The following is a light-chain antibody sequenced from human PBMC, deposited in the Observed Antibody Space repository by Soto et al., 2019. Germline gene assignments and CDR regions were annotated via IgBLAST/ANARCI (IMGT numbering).Light chain of an antibody. J-gene: IGLJ2*01. CDR3: SSYTSTSTLGV. CDR2: DVS. Sequence: QSALTQPASVSRSPGQSITVSCTGTSSDVGGYNYVSWYQQYPGKAPKLIIYDVSNRPSGVSNRFSGSKSGNTASLTISGLQAEDEADYYCSSYTSTSTLGVFGGGTKLTVL. V-gene: IGLV2-14*01. CDR1: SSDVGGYNY.